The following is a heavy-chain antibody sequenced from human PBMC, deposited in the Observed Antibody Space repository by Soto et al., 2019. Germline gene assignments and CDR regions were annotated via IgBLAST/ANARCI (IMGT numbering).Heavy chain of an antibody. CDR3: AKERVGSWFDP. J-gene: IGHJ5*02. D-gene: IGHD1-26*01. Sequence: QVQLVESGGGVVQPGRSLRLSCAASGFTFSSYGMHWVRQAPGKGLEWVAVISYDGSNKYYADSVKGRFTISRDNSKNTLYLQMNSLRAEDTAVNYCAKERVGSWFDPWGQGTLVTVSS. CDR2: ISYDGSNK. V-gene: IGHV3-30*18. CDR1: GFTFSSYG.